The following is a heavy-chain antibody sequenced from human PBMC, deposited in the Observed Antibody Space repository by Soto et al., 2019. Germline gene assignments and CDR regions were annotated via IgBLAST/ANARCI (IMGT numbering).Heavy chain of an antibody. D-gene: IGHD4-17*01. V-gene: IGHV1-69*06. CDR1: GGTFSSYA. J-gene: IGHJ4*02. CDR2: IIPIFGTA. CDR3: ARNDYGGKALDY. Sequence: GASVKVSCKASGGTFSSYAISWVRQAPGQGLEWMGGIIPIFGTANYAQKFQGRVTITADKSTSTAYMELSSLRSEDTAVYYCARNDYGGKALDYWGQGTLVTVSS.